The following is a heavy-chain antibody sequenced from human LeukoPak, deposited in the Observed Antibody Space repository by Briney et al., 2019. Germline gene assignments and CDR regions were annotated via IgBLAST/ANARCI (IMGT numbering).Heavy chain of an antibody. J-gene: IGHJ6*02. CDR2: IIPIFGTA. D-gene: IGHD3-3*01. CDR3: ASPTPSYYDFWSGPRRIGYYYGMDV. V-gene: IGHV1-69*01. CDR1: GGTFSSYA. Sequence: GSSVKVSCKASGGTFSSYAISWVRQAPGQGLEWMGGIIPIFGTANYARKFQGRVTITADESTSTAYMELSSLRSEDTAVYYCASPTPSYYDFWSGPRRIGYYYGMDVWGQGTTVTVSS.